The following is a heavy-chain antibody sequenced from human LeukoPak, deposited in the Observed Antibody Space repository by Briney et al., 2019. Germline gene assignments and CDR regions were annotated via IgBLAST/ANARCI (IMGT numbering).Heavy chain of an antibody. CDR3: ARGGNYDILTGYIFDY. J-gene: IGHJ4*02. V-gene: IGHV3-7*03. CDR2: IKHDGGDK. Sequence: GGSLRLSCAASGFTFSNYWMSWVRQAPGKGLEWVANIKHDGGDKHYVDSVKGRFTIARDSAKNSLNLQMNSLRAEDTAVYYCARGGNYDILTGYIFDYWGQGTLVTVSS. D-gene: IGHD3-9*01. CDR1: GFTFSNYW.